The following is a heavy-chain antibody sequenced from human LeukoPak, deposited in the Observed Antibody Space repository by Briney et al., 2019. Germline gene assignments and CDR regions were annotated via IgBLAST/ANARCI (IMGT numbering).Heavy chain of an antibody. CDR1: RFTFSSYW. CDR2: IKQDGSEK. V-gene: IGHV3-7*01. J-gene: IGHJ5*02. Sequence: GGSLRLSCAASRFTFSSYWMSWVRQAPGKGLEWVANIKQDGSEKYYVDSVKGRFTISRDNAKNSLYLQMNSLRAEDTAVYYCARDSLRAWAWGQGTLVTVSS. CDR3: ARDSLRAWA. D-gene: IGHD3-16*02.